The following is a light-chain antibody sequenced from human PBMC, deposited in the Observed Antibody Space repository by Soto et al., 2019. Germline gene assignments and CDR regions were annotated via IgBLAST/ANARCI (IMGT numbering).Light chain of an antibody. J-gene: IGLJ1*01. V-gene: IGLV2-8*01. CDR1: SSDVGGYNY. CDR3: SSYAGSSTYV. CDR2: EVS. Sequence: QSVLTQPPSASGSPGQSVTISCTGTSSDVGGYNYVSWYQQHPGKAPKLMIYEVSKRPSGVPDRFSGSKSGNTAYLTVSGLQAEDEADYYCSSYAGSSTYVFGTGTKVTVL.